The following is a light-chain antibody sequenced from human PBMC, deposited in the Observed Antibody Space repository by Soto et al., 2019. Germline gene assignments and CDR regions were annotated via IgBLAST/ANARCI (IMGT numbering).Light chain of an antibody. J-gene: IGKJ3*01. Sequence: EIVLTQSPGTLSLSPGERATLSCRASQSVSSSYLAWYQQKPGQAPRLLIYDASSRATGIPDRFSGSGSGTDFTLTISRLEPEDFAVYYCQQYGDSPRTFGPGTKVDIK. CDR1: QSVSSSY. V-gene: IGKV3-20*01. CDR3: QQYGDSPRT. CDR2: DAS.